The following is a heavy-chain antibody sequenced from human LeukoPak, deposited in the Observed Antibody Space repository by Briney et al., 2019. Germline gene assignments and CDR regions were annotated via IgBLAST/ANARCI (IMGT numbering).Heavy chain of an antibody. Sequence: SETLSLTCSVSGGSLSSHYWSWIRQPPGKGLELIGHIHDTGSTFFNPSLRGRVTISLDTSNNQFSLKLASMTAADTAVYYCARFSSGCSTSSCYLTYWGQGTLVTVS. D-gene: IGHD2-2*01. CDR2: IHDTGST. V-gene: IGHV4-59*11. J-gene: IGHJ4*02. CDR3: ARFSSGCSTSSCYLTY. CDR1: GGSLSSHY.